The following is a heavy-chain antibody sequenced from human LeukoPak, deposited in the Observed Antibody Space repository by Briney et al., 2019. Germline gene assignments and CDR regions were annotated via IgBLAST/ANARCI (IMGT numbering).Heavy chain of an antibody. CDR1: GKTLSDLS. CDR3: VTGFTTMAVDYFDY. V-gene: IGHV1-24*01. D-gene: IGHD5-18*01. J-gene: IGHJ4*02. CDR2: SDPEDGER. Sequence: ASVKVSCKVSGKTLSDLSIHWLRQPPGKGLEWLGGSDPEDGERIYAQMFQGRVTMTEDTSIDTAYMELSSLRSEDTAVYYCVTGFTTMAVDYFDYWGQGTLVSVST.